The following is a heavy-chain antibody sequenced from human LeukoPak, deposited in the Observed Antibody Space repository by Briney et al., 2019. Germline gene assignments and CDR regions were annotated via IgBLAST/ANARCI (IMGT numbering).Heavy chain of an antibody. CDR1: GGSFSGYY. CDR3: ARGEVRVRYFDWLSTTIYYFDY. Sequence: PSETLSLTCAVYGGSFSGYYWSWIRQPPGKGLEWIGEINHSGSTNYNPSLKSRVTISVDTSKNQFSLKLSSVTAADTAVYYCARGEVRVRYFDWLSTTIYYFDYWGQGTLVTVSS. D-gene: IGHD3-9*01. J-gene: IGHJ4*02. CDR2: INHSGST. V-gene: IGHV4-34*01.